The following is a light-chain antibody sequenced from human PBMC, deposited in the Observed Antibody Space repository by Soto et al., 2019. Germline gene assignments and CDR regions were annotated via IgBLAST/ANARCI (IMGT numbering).Light chain of an antibody. Sequence: DIQMTQSPSTLSASVGDRVTITCRASQSISSWLAWYQQKPGKAPKLLTYKASSLESGVPSRFSGSGSGTEFTLTISSLQPDDYATYYCQQYRGYWTFGQGTKVEIK. V-gene: IGKV1-5*03. J-gene: IGKJ1*01. CDR2: KAS. CDR1: QSISSW. CDR3: QQYRGYWT.